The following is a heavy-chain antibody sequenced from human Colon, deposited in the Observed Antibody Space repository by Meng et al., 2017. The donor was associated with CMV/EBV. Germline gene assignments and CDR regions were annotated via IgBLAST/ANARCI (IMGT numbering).Heavy chain of an antibody. CDR1: GFTFDDYA. D-gene: IGHD6-6*01. CDR3: AKGMCAYSSSGDY. V-gene: IGHV3-9*01. CDR2: ISWNSDRL. J-gene: IGHJ4*02. Sequence: GGSLRLSCAASGFTFDDYAMHWVRQAPGQGLEWVSGISWNSDRLGYADSVKGRFTISRDNAKNSLFLQMNSLRAEDTALYYCAKGMCAYSSSGDYWGQGTLVTVSS.